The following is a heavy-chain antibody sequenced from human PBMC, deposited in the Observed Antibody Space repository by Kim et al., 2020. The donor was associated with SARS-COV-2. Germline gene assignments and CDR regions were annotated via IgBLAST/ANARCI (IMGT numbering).Heavy chain of an antibody. D-gene: IGHD3-22*01. J-gene: IGHJ2*01. CDR2: IYYSGST. CDR1: GGSISSGGYY. Sequence: SETLSLTCTVSGGSISSGGYYWSWIRQHPGKGLEWIGYIYYSGSTYYNPSLKSRVTISVDTSKNQFSLKLSSVTAADTAVYYCARDYYDSSGLKERYFDLWGRGTLVTVSS. CDR3: ARDYYDSSGLKERYFDL. V-gene: IGHV4-31*03.